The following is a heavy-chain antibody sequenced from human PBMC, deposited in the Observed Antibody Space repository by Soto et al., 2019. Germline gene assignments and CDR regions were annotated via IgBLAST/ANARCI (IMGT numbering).Heavy chain of an antibody. CDR1: GFTFSSYA. CDR2: ISSNGGST. Sequence: GGSLRLSCAASGFTFSSYAMHWVRQAPGKGLEYVSAISSNGGSTYYANSVKGRFTISRDNSKNTLYLQMGSLRAEDMAVYYCARGLEGGYDSYYYYYMDVWGKGTTVTVSS. J-gene: IGHJ6*03. CDR3: ARGLEGGYDSYYYYYMDV. D-gene: IGHD5-12*01. V-gene: IGHV3-64*01.